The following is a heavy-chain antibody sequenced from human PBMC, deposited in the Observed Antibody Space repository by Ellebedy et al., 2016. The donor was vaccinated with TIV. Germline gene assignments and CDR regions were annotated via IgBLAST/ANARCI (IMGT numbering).Heavy chain of an antibody. CDR1: CYTFTSYY. V-gene: IGHV1-46*04. J-gene: IGHJ4*02. CDR2: INPSGGST. CDR3: ARGQWELLPLVDY. D-gene: IGHD1-26*01. Sequence: AASVKVSCKASCYTFTSYYMHWVRQAPGQGLEWMGIINPSGGSTSYEQKLQGRVTITRDTSTSTVYMELSSLRSEDTAVYYCARGQWELLPLVDYWGQGTLVTVSS.